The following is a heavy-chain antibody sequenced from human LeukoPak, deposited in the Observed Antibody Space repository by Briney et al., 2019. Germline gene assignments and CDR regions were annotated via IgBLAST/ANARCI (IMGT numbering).Heavy chain of an antibody. CDR3: ASTYFDYYYYYMDV. Sequence: SETLSLTCTVSGGSISRGSYYWSWIRQPAGKGLEWIGRIYTSGSTNYNPSLKSRVTISVDTSKNQFSLKLSSVTAADTAVYYCASTYFDYYYYYMDVWGKGTTVTISS. D-gene: IGHD2/OR15-2a*01. J-gene: IGHJ6*03. CDR2: IYTSGST. V-gene: IGHV4-61*02. CDR1: GGSISRGSYY.